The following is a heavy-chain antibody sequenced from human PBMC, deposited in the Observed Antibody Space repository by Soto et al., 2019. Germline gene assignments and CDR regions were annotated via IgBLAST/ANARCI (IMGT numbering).Heavy chain of an antibody. Sequence: QVQLMQSGAEVKKPGSSVKVSCKASGGTFSSYAISWVRQAPGQGLEWMGGIIPIFGTANYAQKFQGRVTITADESTSTAYMELSSLRSEDTAVYYCAREGPLVPAAMRGDAFDIWGQGTMVTVSS. D-gene: IGHD2-2*01. V-gene: IGHV1-69*12. CDR3: AREGPLVPAAMRGDAFDI. CDR1: GGTFSSYA. J-gene: IGHJ3*02. CDR2: IIPIFGTA.